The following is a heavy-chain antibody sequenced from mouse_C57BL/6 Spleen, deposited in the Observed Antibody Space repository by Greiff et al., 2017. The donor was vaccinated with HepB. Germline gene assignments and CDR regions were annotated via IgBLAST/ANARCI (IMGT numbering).Heavy chain of an antibody. V-gene: IGHV1-4*01. CDR1: GYTFTSYT. D-gene: IGHD4-1*01. J-gene: IGHJ4*01. Sequence: QVQLKQSGAELARPGASVKMSCKASGYTFTSYTMHWVKQRPGQGLEWIGYINPSSGYTKYNQKFKDKATLTADKSSSTAYMQLSSLTSEDSAVYYCARDHWDHYAMDYWGQGTSVTVSS. CDR3: ARDHWDHYAMDY. CDR2: INPSSGYT.